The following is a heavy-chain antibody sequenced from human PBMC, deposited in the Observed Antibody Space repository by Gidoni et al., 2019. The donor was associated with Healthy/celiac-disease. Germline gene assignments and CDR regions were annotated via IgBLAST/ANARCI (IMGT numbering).Heavy chain of an antibody. CDR2: IWYDGSNK. V-gene: IGHV3-33*01. CDR1: GFTFSSYG. CDR3: ARDATGYSSGWLYYFDY. D-gene: IGHD6-19*01. J-gene: IGHJ4*02. Sequence: QVQLVESGGGVVQPGRSLRLSCAASGFTFSSYGMHWVRQAPGKGLEWVAVIWYDGSNKYYADSVKGRFTISRDNSKNTLYLQMNSLRAEDTAVYYCARDATGYSSGWLYYFDYWGQGTLVTVSS.